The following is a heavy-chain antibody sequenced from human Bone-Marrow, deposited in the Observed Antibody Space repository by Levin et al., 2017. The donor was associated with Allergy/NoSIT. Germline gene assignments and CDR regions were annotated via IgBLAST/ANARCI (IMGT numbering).Heavy chain of an antibody. J-gene: IGHJ4*02. V-gene: IGHV3-30*09. CDR1: GFTFSSYT. CDR3: VRDGPVDTAFDN. D-gene: IGHD5-18*01. Sequence: GESLKISCAGSGFTFSSYTMVWVRQAPGNGLEWVTVISHDGSDKYYADFVKGRFAISRDNSKNTMYLQMNSLRAEDTAMYYCVRDGPVDTAFDNWGQGTLVTVSS. CDR2: ISHDGSDK.